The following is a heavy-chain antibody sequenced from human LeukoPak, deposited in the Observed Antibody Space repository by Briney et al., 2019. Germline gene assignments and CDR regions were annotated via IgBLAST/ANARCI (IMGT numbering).Heavy chain of an antibody. CDR1: GGSVTCFH. CDR3: ARVSDLAAAGTYDY. Sequence: SETLSFNVTVSGGSVTCFHWSWIPQAPGKGLEGIFNIDYSGSIVTTNFHPSLKMRVTTSVDTSTNQLSLRLSSVTAADTAVYYCARVSDLAAAGTYDYWGQGTLVTVSS. CDR2: IDYSGSIVTT. D-gene: IGHD6-13*01. J-gene: IGHJ4*02. V-gene: IGHV4-59*02.